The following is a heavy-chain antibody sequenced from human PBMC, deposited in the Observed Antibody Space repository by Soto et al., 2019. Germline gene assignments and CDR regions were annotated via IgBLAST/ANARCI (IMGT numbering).Heavy chain of an antibody. CDR2: ISGDGNTT. D-gene: IGHD6-13*01. Sequence: DVQLVESGGGLAQPGGPLRLSCTASGFSFSTYWMHWVRQVPGKGPVWVPRISGDGNTTTNADSVKDRFTISRANANNILSLEMNTSRAEDTAVYHCTSRPRVDSAGTGAHWGQGTMVTVSA. CDR1: GFSFSTYW. CDR3: TSRPRVDSAGTGAH. J-gene: IGHJ4*02. V-gene: IGHV3-74*03.